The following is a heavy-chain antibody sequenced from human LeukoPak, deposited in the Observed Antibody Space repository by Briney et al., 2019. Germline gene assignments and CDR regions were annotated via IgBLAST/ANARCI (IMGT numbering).Heavy chain of an antibody. V-gene: IGHV1-2*02. CDR3: ARGIYYYYYGMDV. CDR2: INPNSGGT. J-gene: IGHJ6*02. Sequence: GASVKVSCKASGYTFTGYYMHWVRQAPGQGLEWMGWINPNSGGTNYAQKFQGRVTLTTDTSTSTAYMELRSLTSDDTAVYYCARGIYYYYYGMDVWGQGTTVTVSS. CDR1: GYTFTGYY.